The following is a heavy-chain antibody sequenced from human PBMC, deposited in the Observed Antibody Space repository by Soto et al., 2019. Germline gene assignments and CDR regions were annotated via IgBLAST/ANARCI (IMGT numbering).Heavy chain of an antibody. CDR2: IYLGGSI. CDR3: ARSPDSSGYYPRWYYYGMDV. Sequence: PSETLSLTCSVSGGSISSGYWTWIRHPPGKGLEWIGYIYLGGSINYNPSLKSRVIISVDTAKNQFSLSLSSVTAADTAVYYCARSPDSSGYYPRWYYYGMDVWGQGTTVTVSS. CDR1: GGSISSGY. D-gene: IGHD3-22*01. J-gene: IGHJ6*02. V-gene: IGHV4-59*01.